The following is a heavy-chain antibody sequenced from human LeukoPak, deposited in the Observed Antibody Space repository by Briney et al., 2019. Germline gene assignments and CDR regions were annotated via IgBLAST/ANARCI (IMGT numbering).Heavy chain of an antibody. V-gene: IGHV3-21*01. CDR1: GFTFSTYN. CDR2: ISGSSSYI. Sequence: GGSLRLSCAASGFTFSTYNMNWVRQAPGKGLEWVSSISGSSSYIYYADSVRGRFTISRHNAKNSLYLQMNSLRAEDTAVYYCARRATSYDSSHFDYWGQGTLVTVSS. CDR3: ARRATSYDSSHFDY. J-gene: IGHJ4*02. D-gene: IGHD3-22*01.